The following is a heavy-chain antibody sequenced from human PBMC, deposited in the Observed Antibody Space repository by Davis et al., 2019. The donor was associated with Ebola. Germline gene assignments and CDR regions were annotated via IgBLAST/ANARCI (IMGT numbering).Heavy chain of an antibody. CDR3: AYSSTDYYYYGMDV. Sequence: GESLKISCAASGFTFSSYWMHWVRQAPGKGLVWVSRINSDGSSTSYADSVKGRFTISRDNAKNTLYLQMNSLRAEDTAVYYCAYSSTDYYYYGMDVWGKGTTVTVSS. J-gene: IGHJ6*04. CDR1: GFTFSSYW. CDR2: INSDGSST. D-gene: IGHD6-19*01. V-gene: IGHV3-74*01.